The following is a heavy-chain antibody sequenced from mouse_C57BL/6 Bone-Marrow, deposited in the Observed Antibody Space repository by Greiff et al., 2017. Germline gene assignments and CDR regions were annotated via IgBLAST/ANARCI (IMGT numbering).Heavy chain of an antibody. J-gene: IGHJ4*01. Sequence: VQLQQSGAELARPGASVKLSCKASGYTFTSYGISWVKQRTGQGLEWIGEIYPRSGNTYYNEKFKGKATLTAGKSSSTAYMELRSLTSEDSAVYFCARNYYGNRYAMDYWGQGTSVTVSA. V-gene: IGHV1-81*01. CDR2: IYPRSGNT. CDR1: GYTFTSYG. D-gene: IGHD2-1*01. CDR3: ARNYYGNRYAMDY.